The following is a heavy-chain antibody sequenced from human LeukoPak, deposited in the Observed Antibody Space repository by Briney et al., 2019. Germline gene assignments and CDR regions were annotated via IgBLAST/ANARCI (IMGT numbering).Heavy chain of an antibody. J-gene: IGHJ6*03. Sequence: GGSLRLSCAASGFTFSSYEMNWVRQAPGKGLEWVAVISFDGVNTFYADSVKGRFTISRDNSNNTVYLQMNNLRPEDTAVFYCARGQGYESYYYMDVWGKGTTVSVSS. D-gene: IGHD2-2*01. V-gene: IGHV3-30*04. CDR2: ISFDGVNT. CDR1: GFTFSSYE. CDR3: ARGQGYESYYYMDV.